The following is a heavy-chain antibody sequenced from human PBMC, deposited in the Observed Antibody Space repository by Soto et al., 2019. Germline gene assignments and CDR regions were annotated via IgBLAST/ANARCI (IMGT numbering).Heavy chain of an antibody. Sequence: EVQLVESGGGLVQPGRSLRLSCAASGFTFDDYAMHWVRQAPGKGLEWVSGISWNSATIDYADSVKGRFTISRDNAKNCLYLQMNSLRPEDTALYYCTRGGRSGYSSWGQGTLVTVSS. J-gene: IGHJ5*02. D-gene: IGHD3-22*01. CDR1: GFTFDDYA. CDR3: TRGGRSGYSS. V-gene: IGHV3-9*01. CDR2: ISWNSATI.